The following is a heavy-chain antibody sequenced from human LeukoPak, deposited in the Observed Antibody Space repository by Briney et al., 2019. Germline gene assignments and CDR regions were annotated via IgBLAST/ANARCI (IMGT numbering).Heavy chain of an antibody. CDR1: GGSFNGYY. CDR2: INHRVGT. Sequence: SETLSLTCAVYGGSFNGYYWSWIRQPPEKGLVWIGEINHRVGTNYTPSLKSRVTISVDTSKNQPSLNLNSVTAADTAVYYCARGGQEIPAARRFKPGNWFDPWGQGTLVTVSS. V-gene: IGHV4-34*01. J-gene: IGHJ5*02. CDR3: ARGGQEIPAARRFKPGNWFDP. D-gene: IGHD2-2*01.